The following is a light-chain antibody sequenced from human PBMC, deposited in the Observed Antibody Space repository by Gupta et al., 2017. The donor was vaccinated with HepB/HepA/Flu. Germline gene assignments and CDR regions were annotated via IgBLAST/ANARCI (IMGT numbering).Light chain of an antibody. CDR1: SSDVGNYNY. J-gene: IGLJ2*01. V-gene: IGLV2-14*03. Sequence: QSALTQPASTSGSPGQSITISCTGTSSDVGNYNYVSWYQHQPGKAPKLMIYDVSNRPAGVARRFSASKSGNTASLTISARQEEAEADYYCVADTSSSVLVFGGGTKLTVL. CDR3: VADTSSSVLV. CDR2: DVS.